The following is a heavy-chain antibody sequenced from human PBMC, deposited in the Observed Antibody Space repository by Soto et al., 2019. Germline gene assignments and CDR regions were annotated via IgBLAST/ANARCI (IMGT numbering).Heavy chain of an antibody. Sequence: ASVKVSCKASGYTFTSYAMHWVRQAPGQRLEWMGGINAIFGNTNYAQKFQGRVTITADESTSTAYMELSSLRSEDTAVYYCARDRINIVVVPAAITGRFDPWGQGTLVTAPQ. CDR1: GYTFTSYA. CDR2: INAIFGNT. D-gene: IGHD2-2*01. J-gene: IGHJ5*02. V-gene: IGHV1-3*01. CDR3: ARDRINIVVVPAAITGRFDP.